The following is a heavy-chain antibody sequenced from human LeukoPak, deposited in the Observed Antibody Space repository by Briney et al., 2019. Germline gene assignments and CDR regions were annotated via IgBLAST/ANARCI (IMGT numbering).Heavy chain of an antibody. V-gene: IGHV1-18*01. D-gene: IGHD3-9*01. J-gene: IGHJ5*02. CDR2: ISAYNGNT. CDR1: GYTFTNYG. Sequence: ASVKVSRKPSGYTFTNYGVIWVRQAPGQGLEWMGWISAYNGNTNYPQNLQGRVTMTTDTSTTTAYMELRSLNSDDTAVYYCARWGRDFDDWFDHWGQGTLVTVSS. CDR3: ARWGRDFDDWFDH.